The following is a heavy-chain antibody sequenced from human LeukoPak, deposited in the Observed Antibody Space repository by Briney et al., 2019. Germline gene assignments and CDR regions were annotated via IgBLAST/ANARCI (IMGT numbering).Heavy chain of an antibody. CDR3: ARARRIGRQQLAIDY. V-gene: IGHV4-39*07. D-gene: IGHD6-13*01. Sequence: SETLSLTCTVSGGSISSSSYYWGWIRQPPGKGLEWIGSIYYSGSTYYNPSLKSRVTISVDTSKNQFSLKLSSVTAADTAVYYCARARRIGRQQLAIDYWGQGTLVTVSS. J-gene: IGHJ4*02. CDR1: GGSISSSSYY. CDR2: IYYSGST.